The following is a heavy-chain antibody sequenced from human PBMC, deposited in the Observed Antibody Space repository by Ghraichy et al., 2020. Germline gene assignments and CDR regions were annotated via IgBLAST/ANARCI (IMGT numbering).Heavy chain of an antibody. CDR3: ARSWGWGWFDP. Sequence: GGSLRLSCVASGFTFTTYWMSWVRKAPGKGLEWVANIKQDGNEKYYVDSVNGRFTVSRDNAKNSLYLQMNSLRADDTAVYYCARSWGWGWFDPWGQGTLVTVSS. CDR2: IKQDGNEK. CDR1: GFTFTTYW. J-gene: IGHJ5*02. D-gene: IGHD3-16*01. V-gene: IGHV3-7*01.